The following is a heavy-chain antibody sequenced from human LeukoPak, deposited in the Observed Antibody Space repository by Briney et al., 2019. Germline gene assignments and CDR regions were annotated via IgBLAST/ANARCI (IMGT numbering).Heavy chain of an antibody. Sequence: GGSLILYCAASGFTFSSYEMNWVRQAPGKGLEWVSYISISGTTIYYADSVKGRFTISRDNAKNSLYLQMNSLRVDDMAVYYCASEGLWGAARDALHIWGQRTMVTVSS. J-gene: IGHJ3*02. CDR3: ASEGLWGAARDALHI. CDR1: GFTFSSYE. CDR2: ISISGTTI. V-gene: IGHV3-48*03. D-gene: IGHD6-6*01.